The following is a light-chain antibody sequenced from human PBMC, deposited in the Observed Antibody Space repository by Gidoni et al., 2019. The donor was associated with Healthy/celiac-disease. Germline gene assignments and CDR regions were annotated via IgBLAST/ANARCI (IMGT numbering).Light chain of an antibody. CDR3: AAWDDSLNGLV. CDR2: SNN. Sequence: QSVRTQPTSAPVTPGQRVTISCSGSSSNTGNNTLNCYKKLPGTPPKLLIYSNNQRPSGVPDRFSGSKSGTSASLAISGLQSEDEADYYCAAWDDSLNGLVFGGGTKLTVL. J-gene: IGLJ2*01. CDR1: SSNTGNNT. V-gene: IGLV1-44*01.